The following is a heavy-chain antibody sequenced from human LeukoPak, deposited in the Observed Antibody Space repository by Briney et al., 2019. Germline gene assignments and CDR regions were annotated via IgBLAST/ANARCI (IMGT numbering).Heavy chain of an antibody. V-gene: IGHV3-7*03. CDR1: GFTFSSYW. Sequence: PGGSLRLSCAASGFTFSSYWMSWVRQAPGKGLEWVANIKQDGSEKYYVDSVKGRFTISRDNTKDPLYLQMNSLRAEDTALYYCAKESSVYCTDGVCSLDFWGQGSLVTVSS. CDR3: AKESSVYCTDGVCSLDF. J-gene: IGHJ4*02. D-gene: IGHD2-8*01. CDR2: IKQDGSEK.